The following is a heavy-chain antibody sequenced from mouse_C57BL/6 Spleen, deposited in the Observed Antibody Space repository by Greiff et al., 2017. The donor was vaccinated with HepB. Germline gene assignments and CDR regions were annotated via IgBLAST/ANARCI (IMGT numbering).Heavy chain of an antibody. CDR2: IYPRSGNT. D-gene: IGHD3-2*02. V-gene: IGHV1-81*01. CDR1: GYTFTSYG. CDR3: ARGLGEATDWFAY. J-gene: IGHJ3*01. Sequence: QVQLKQSGAELARPGASVKLSCKASGYTFTSYGISWVKQRTGQGLEWIGEIYPRSGNTYYNEKFKGKATLTADKSSSTAYMELRSLTSEDSAVYFCARGLGEATDWFAYWGQGTLVTVSA.